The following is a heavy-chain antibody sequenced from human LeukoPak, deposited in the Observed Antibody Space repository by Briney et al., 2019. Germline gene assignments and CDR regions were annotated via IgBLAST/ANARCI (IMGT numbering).Heavy chain of an antibody. V-gene: IGHV1-69*04. D-gene: IGHD4-23*01. J-gene: IGHJ6*02. CDR2: IIPILGIA. CDR1: GGTFSSYA. Sequence: GASVKVSCKASGGTFSSYAISWVRQAPGQGREWMGRIIPILGIANYAQKFQGRVTITADKSTSTAYMELSSLRSEDTAVYYCARDLKGGGTTVVTPGCMDVWGQGTTVTVSS. CDR3: ARDLKGGGTTVVTPGCMDV.